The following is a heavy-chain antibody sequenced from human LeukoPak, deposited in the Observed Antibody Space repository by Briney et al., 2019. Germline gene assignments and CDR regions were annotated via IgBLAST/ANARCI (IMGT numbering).Heavy chain of an antibody. V-gene: IGHV1-69*13. D-gene: IGHD5-24*01. J-gene: IGHJ4*02. Sequence: ASVKVSCKASGGTFSNYAISWVRQAPGQGLEWMGGIIPIFGTANYAQKFQGRVTITADESTSTAYMELSSLRSEDTAVYYCTRQGEMATIVNWGQGTLVTVSS. CDR3: TRQGEMATIVN. CDR2: IIPIFGTA. CDR1: GGTFSNYA.